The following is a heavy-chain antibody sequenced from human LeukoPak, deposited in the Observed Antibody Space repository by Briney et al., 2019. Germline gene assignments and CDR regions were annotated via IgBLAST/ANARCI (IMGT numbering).Heavy chain of an antibody. CDR2: IYYSGST. J-gene: IGHJ4*02. CDR1: GGSISSYY. D-gene: IGHD2-15*01. Sequence: SETLSLTCTVSGGSISSYYWSWIRQPPGKGLEWIGYIYYSGSTNYNPSLKSRVTISVDTSKNQFSLKLSSVTAADTAVYYCARDPGPIVFDYWGQGTLVTVSS. CDR3: ARDPGPIVFDY. V-gene: IGHV4-59*12.